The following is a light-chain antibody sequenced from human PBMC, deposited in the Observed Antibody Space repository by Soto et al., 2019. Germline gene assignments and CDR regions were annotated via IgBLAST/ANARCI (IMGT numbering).Light chain of an antibody. CDR2: EVS. V-gene: IGLV2-14*01. J-gene: IGLJ2*01. Sequence: QSVLTQPASVPGSPGQSITISCTGTSSDVGGYNYVSWYQQHPGKAPKLMIYEVSNRPSGVSNRFSGSKSGNTASLTISGLQAEDEADYYCSSYTSSSTPVFGGGTKLTVL. CDR3: SSYTSSSTPV. CDR1: SSDVGGYNY.